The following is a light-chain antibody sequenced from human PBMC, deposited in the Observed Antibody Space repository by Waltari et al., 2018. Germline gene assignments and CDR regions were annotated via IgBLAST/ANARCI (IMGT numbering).Light chain of an antibody. CDR3: QKYNSAPPLFT. V-gene: IGKV1-27*01. J-gene: IGKJ3*01. CDR1: QGISNY. Sequence: DIQMTQSPSSLSASVGDRVTITCRASQGISNYLAWYQQKPGKVPKLLIYAASTLQSGVPFRFSGSGSGTDFTLTISSLQPEDVATYYCQKYNSAPPLFTFGPGTKVDIK. CDR2: AAS.